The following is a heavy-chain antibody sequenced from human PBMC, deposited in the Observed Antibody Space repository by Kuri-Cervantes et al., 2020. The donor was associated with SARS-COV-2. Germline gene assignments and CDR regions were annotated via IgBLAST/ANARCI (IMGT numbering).Heavy chain of an antibody. CDR3: ARLSGWYKNGDY. Sequence: GESLKISCKGSGYRFTTFWIGWVRQMPGKGLEWMGIIYPGDSDTKYSPSFQGQVTISADRSISTAYLQWSSLKASDTAIYYCARLSGWYKNGDYWGQGTLVTVSS. J-gene: IGHJ4*02. CDR2: IYPGDSDT. D-gene: IGHD6-19*01. V-gene: IGHV5-51*01. CDR1: GYRFTTFW.